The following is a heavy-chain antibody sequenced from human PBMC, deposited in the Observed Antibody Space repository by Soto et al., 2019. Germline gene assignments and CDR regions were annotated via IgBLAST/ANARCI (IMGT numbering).Heavy chain of an antibody. J-gene: IGHJ5*02. CDR1: GGSIISSSYY. CDR2: IYHSGST. V-gene: IGHV4-39*07. Sequence: SETLSLTCTVSGGSIISSSYYWGWIRQPPGKGLEWIGYIYHSGSTYYNPSLKSRVTISVDRSKNQFSLKLSSVTAADTAVYYCARVPSPWGQGTLVTVSS. CDR3: ARVPSP.